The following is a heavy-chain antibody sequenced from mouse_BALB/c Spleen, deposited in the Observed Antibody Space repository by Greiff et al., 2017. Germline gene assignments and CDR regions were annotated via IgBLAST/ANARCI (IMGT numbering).Heavy chain of an antibody. CDR2: INPSNGGT. CDR1: GYTFTSYY. V-gene: IGHV1S81*02. CDR3: TRSTLLLLRYFDV. Sequence: QVQLQQPGAELVKPGASVKLSCKASGYTFTSYYMYWVKQRPGQGLEWIGGINPSNGGTNFNEKFKSKATLTVDKSSSTAYMQLSSLTSEDSAVYYCTRSTLLLLRYFDVWGAGTTVTVSS. D-gene: IGHD1-1*01. J-gene: IGHJ1*01.